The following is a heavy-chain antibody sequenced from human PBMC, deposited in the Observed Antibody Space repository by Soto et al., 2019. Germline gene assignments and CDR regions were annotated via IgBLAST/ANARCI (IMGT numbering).Heavy chain of an antibody. Sequence: EVQVVESGGGLVQPGESLRLSCVASGLSVSDNFMSWVRQAPGKGLDWVSIFFAGGETYYADSVKGRFTISRDSSKNTLFLQMSNLRDDDTAVYYCSRGDFDLWGQGTLVTVSS. V-gene: IGHV3-66*01. CDR1: GLSVSDNF. J-gene: IGHJ4*02. CDR3: SRGDFDL. CDR2: FFAGGET.